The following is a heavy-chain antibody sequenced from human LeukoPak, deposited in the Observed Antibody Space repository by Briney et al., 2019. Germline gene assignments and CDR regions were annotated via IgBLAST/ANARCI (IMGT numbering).Heavy chain of an antibody. D-gene: IGHD1-26*01. CDR2: LHYTGTT. V-gene: IGHV4-39*07. J-gene: IGHJ6*03. CDR1: GGSIRSRSYN. CDR3: ARTGGSFYFYYYMDV. Sequence: SETLSLTCTVSGGSIRSRSYNWGWIRQPPGKGLEWIGSLHYTGTTFYNPSLKSRLTMSIDTSKNQFSLKLSSVTAADTAVYYCARTGGSFYFYYYMDVWGKGTTVTVSS.